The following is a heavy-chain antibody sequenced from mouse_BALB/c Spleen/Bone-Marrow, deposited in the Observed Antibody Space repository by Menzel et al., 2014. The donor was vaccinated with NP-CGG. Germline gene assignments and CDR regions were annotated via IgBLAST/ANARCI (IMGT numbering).Heavy chain of an antibody. CDR2: IRYSGST. D-gene: IGHD1-1*01. J-gene: IGHJ4*01. V-gene: IGHV3-2*02. Sequence: EVKLMESGPGLVKPSQSLSLTCTVTDYSITSDYAWNWIRQFPGNKLEWMGYIRYSGSTSYNPSLKSRTSITRDTSKNQFFLQLNSVTTEDTATYYCAIGSSPYYYGMDYWGQGTSVTVSS. CDR1: DYSITSDYA. CDR3: AIGSSPYYYGMDY.